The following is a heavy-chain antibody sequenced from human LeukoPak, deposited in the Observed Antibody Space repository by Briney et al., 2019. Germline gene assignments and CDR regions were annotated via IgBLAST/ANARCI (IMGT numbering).Heavy chain of an antibody. V-gene: IGHV3-23*01. Sequence: PGGSLRLSCAASGFTFSSYAMSWVRQAPGKGLEWVSAISGSGGSTYYADSVKGRFTISRDNSKTTLYLQMNSLRAEDTGVYYCAKDSEREQQFSYYYYYGMDVWGQGTTVTVSS. J-gene: IGHJ6*02. D-gene: IGHD6-13*01. CDR3: AKDSEREQQFSYYYYYGMDV. CDR2: ISGSGGST. CDR1: GFTFSSYA.